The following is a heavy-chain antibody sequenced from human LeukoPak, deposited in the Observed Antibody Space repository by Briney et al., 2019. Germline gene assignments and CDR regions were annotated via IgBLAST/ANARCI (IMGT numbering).Heavy chain of an antibody. CDR2: INPSGGST. D-gene: IGHD6-13*01. V-gene: IGHV1-46*01. CDR1: GYTFTSYY. J-gene: IGHJ6*03. Sequence: AASVKVSCKASGYTFTSYYMHWVRQAPGQGLEWMGIINPSGGSTSYAQKFQGRVTMTRDTSTSTVYMELSSLRSEDTAVYYCARDIGEGLMAAGYYYYMDVWGKGTTVTVSS. CDR3: ARDIGEGLMAAGYYYYMDV.